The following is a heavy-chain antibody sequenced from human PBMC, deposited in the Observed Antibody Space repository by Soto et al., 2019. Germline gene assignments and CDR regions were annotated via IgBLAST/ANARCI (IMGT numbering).Heavy chain of an antibody. D-gene: IGHD3-22*01. CDR2: IYYSGST. CDR3: AREAYYDSSGDDAFDI. CDR1: GGSISSGGYY. J-gene: IGHJ3*02. Sequence: QVQLQESGPGLVKPSQTLSLTCTVSGGSISSGGYYWSWIRQHPGNGLEWIGYIYYSGSTYYNPSLKSRVTISVDTSKNQFSLKLSSVTAADTAVYYCAREAYYDSSGDDAFDIWGEGTMVTVSS. V-gene: IGHV4-31*03.